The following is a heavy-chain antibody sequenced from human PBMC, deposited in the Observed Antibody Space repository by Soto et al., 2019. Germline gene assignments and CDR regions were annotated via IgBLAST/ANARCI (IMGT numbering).Heavy chain of an antibody. J-gene: IGHJ4*02. D-gene: IGHD4-17*01. CDR1: GFTFSSYS. V-gene: IGHV3-21*01. Sequence: EVQLVESGGGLVKPGGSLRLSCAASGFTFSSYSMNWVRQAPGKGLEWVSSISSSSSYIYYADSVKGRFTISRDNAKNSLYLQMNSLRAEDTAVYYCARDKGLRRHRGTADFDYWGQGTLVTVSS. CDR2: ISSSSSYI. CDR3: ARDKGLRRHRGTADFDY.